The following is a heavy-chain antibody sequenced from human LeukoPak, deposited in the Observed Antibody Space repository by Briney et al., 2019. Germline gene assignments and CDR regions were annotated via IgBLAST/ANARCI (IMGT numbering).Heavy chain of an antibody. CDR1: GYTFTSYD. J-gene: IGHJ3*02. Sequence: ASVKVSCKASGYTFTSYDINWVRQATGQGLEWMGWMNPNSGNTGYAQKFQGRVTMTRNTSISTAYMELSSLRSEDTAVYYCARDVVVAATHAFDIWGQGTMVTVSS. V-gene: IGHV1-8*01. D-gene: IGHD2-15*01. CDR2: MNPNSGNT. CDR3: ARDVVVAATHAFDI.